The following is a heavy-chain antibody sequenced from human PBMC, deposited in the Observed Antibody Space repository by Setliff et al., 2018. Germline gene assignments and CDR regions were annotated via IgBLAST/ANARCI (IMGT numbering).Heavy chain of an antibody. J-gene: IGHJ1*01. D-gene: IGHD4-17*01. CDR1: GGPISSSSYH. V-gene: IGHV4-39*01. Sequence: PSETLSLTCTVSGGPISSSSYHWGWIRQPPGQGLEWIGYIYYSGRTYYNPSLKSRVTISVDTSKNQFSLKLVSMTAADTAVYYCTRGRSTGYNAWGQGPLVTVSS. CDR3: TRGRSTGYNA. CDR2: IYYSGRT.